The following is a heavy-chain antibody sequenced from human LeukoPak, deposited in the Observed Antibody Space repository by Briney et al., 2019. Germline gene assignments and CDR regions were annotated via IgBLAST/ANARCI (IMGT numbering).Heavy chain of an antibody. CDR1: GFTFSSYG. D-gene: IGHD2-21*02. CDR3: ARVAYCGGDCYNYFDY. Sequence: GGSLRLSCAASGFTFSSYGMHWVRQAPGKGLEWVAFIRYDGSNKYYADSVKGRFTISRDNSKNTVYLQMNSLRAEDTALYYCARVAYCGGDCYNYFDYWGQGTLVTVSS. CDR2: IRYDGSNK. V-gene: IGHV3-30*02. J-gene: IGHJ4*02.